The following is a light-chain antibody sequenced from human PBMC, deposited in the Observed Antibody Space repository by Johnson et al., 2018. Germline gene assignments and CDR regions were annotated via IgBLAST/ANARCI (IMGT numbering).Light chain of an antibody. Sequence: QSVLTQPPSVSAAPGQKVTISCSGSSSNIGNNYVSWYQQLPGTAPKLLIYENNKRPSGIPDRFSGSKSGTSATLGITGLQTGDEADYYCGTWDSSLSAGNVFGTRNKVTLL. CDR1: SSNIGNNY. CDR3: GTWDSSLSAGNV. CDR2: ENN. J-gene: IGLJ1*01. V-gene: IGLV1-51*02.